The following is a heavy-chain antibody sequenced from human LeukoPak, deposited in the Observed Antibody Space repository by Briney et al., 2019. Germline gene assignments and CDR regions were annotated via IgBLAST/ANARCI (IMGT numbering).Heavy chain of an antibody. CDR2: IYYRGST. CDR1: GGSISSTIYY. Sequence: SSETLSLTCTVSGGSISSTIYYWGWIRQPPGKGLEWIGSIYYRGSTYYNPSLKSRVTISVDTSKNQFSLKLSSVTVADTAVYYCARWAVGATFDYWGQGTLVTVSS. J-gene: IGHJ4*02. CDR3: ARWAVGATFDY. V-gene: IGHV4-39*07. D-gene: IGHD1-26*01.